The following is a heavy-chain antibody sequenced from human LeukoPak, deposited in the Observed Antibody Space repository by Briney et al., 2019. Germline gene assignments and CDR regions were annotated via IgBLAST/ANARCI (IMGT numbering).Heavy chain of an antibody. J-gene: IGHJ4*02. CDR3: ARDRTITGPSTVDY. CDR1: AFTFSSYW. CDR2: INTDGTTT. Sequence: GGSLRLSCAASAFTFSSYWMHWVRQAPGKGLVWVSRINTDGTTTTYADSVKGRFTISRDNAKNTLYLQMNSLRAEDTAVYYCARDRTITGPSTVDYWGQGTLVTVSS. D-gene: IGHD1-20*01. V-gene: IGHV3-74*01.